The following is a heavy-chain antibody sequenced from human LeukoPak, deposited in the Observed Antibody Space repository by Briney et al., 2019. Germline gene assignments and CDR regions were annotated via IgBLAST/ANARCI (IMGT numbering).Heavy chain of an antibody. CDR2: ISYDGSNK. J-gene: IGHJ4*02. CDR3: ARVVTAAFYDD. Sequence: GGSLRLSCAASGFTFSSYAMHWVRQAPGKGLEWVAVISYDGSNKYYADSVKGRFTISRDNSKNTLYLQMNSLRAEDTAVYYCARVVTAAFYDDWSQGTLVTVHS. CDR1: GFTFSSYA. V-gene: IGHV3-30*04. D-gene: IGHD2-2*01.